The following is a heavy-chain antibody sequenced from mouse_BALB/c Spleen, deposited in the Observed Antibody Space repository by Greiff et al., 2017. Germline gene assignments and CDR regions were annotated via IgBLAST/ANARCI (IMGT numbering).Heavy chain of an antibody. D-gene: IGHD2-4*01. J-gene: IGHJ4*01. CDR3: ARSDDYDGYYAMDY. Sequence: EVQRVESGPELVKPGASVKIPCKASGYTFTDYNMDWVKQSHGKSLEWIGDINPNNGGTIYNQKFKGKATLTVDKSSSTAYMELRSLTSEDTAVYYCARSDDYDGYYAMDYWGQGTSVTVSS. CDR2: INPNNGGT. V-gene: IGHV1-18*01. CDR1: GYTFTDYN.